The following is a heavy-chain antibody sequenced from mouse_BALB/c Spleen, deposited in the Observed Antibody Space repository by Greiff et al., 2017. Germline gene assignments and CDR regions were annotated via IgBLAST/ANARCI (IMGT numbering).Heavy chain of an antibody. J-gene: IGHJ4*01. CDR2: ISYSGST. CDR3: ARGPNYAMDY. Sequence: EVKLMESGPGLVKPSQSLSLTCTVTGYSITSDYAWNWIRQFPGNKLEWMGYISYSGSTSYNPSLKSRISITRDTSKNQFFLQLNSVTTEDTATYYCARGPNYAMDYWGQGTSVTVSS. V-gene: IGHV3-2*02. CDR1: GYSITSDYA.